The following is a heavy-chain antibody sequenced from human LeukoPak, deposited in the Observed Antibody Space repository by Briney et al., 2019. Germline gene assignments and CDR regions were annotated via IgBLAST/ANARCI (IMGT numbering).Heavy chain of an antibody. J-gene: IGHJ6*02. CDR2: INPNSGGT. CDR1: GYTFTGYY. V-gene: IGHV1-2*02. CDR3: ARGYDFWSGYYVHYYYGMDV. D-gene: IGHD3-3*01. Sequence: GSVKVSCKASGYTFTGYYMHWVRQAPGQGLEWMGWINPNSGGTNYAQKFQGRVTMTRDTSISTAYMELSRLRSDDTAVYYCARGYDFWSGYYVHYYYGMDVWGQGTTVTVSS.